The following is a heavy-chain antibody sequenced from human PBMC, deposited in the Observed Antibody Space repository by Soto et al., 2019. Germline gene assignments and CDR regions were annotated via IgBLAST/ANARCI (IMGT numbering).Heavy chain of an antibody. CDR2: ISSSGSYT. CDR3: AREFPMVRGGVDY. Sequence: ESGGGLVKPGGSLRLSCAASGFTFSDYYMTWIRQAPGKGLEWVSFISSSGSYTNYAASVKGRFTISRDNAKNSLYLQMDSLRAEDTAVYYCAREFPMVRGGVDYWGQGTLVTVSS. CDR1: GFTFSDYY. D-gene: IGHD3-10*01. V-gene: IGHV3-11*06. J-gene: IGHJ4*02.